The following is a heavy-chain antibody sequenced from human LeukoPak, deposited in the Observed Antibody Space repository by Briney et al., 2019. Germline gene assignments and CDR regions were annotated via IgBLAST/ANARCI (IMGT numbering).Heavy chain of an antibody. Sequence: SVKVSCKASGYTFTSYYMHWVRQAPGQGLEWMGGIISIFNTANYAQKFQGRVTITADESTGTAYMELSRVTSDDTAMYYCARLINGVRAFDIWGQGTMVTVSS. D-gene: IGHD2-8*01. CDR3: ARLINGVRAFDI. CDR2: IISIFNTA. V-gene: IGHV1-69*13. CDR1: GYTFTSYY. J-gene: IGHJ3*02.